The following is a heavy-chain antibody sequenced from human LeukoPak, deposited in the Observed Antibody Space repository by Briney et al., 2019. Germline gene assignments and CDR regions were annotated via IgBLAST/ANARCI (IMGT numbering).Heavy chain of an antibody. V-gene: IGHV2-70*01. CDR3: ARIGGVAATGYGMDV. CDR1: GFLLSTSGRC. CDR2: IDWHDDK. D-gene: IGHD6-13*01. J-gene: IGHJ6*04. Sequence: SGAEVVKPTYTFTVTCSFFGFLLSTSGRCVGWIRQPPGKALECLALIDWHDDKYYSTSLKPSITISKDPSKTQVVLTMTHMDPVDTATYYCARIGGVAATGYGMDVGRKGTTVTVP.